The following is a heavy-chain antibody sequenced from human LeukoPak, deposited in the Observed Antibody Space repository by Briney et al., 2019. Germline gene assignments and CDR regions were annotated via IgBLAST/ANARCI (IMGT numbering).Heavy chain of an antibody. CDR3: ARVWYSSGWYGEYFQH. D-gene: IGHD6-19*01. CDR2: IKQGGSEK. J-gene: IGHJ1*01. V-gene: IGHV3-7*01. CDR1: GFTFSSYW. Sequence: PGGSLRLSCADSGFTFSSYWMSWVRQALGKGLEWVANIKQGGSEKYYVDSVRGRFTISRDNAKNSLYLQMNSLRAEDTAVYYCARVWYSSGWYGEYFQHWGQGTLVTVSS.